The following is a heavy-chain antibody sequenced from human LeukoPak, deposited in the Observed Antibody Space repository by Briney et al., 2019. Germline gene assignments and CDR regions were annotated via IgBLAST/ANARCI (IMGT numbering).Heavy chain of an antibody. J-gene: IGHJ4*02. D-gene: IGHD2-15*01. CDR2: IKQDGSEK. Sequence: PGGSPRLSCAASGFTFSSYWMSWVRQAPGKGLEWVANIKQDGSEKYYVDSVKGRFTISRDNAKNSLYLQMNSLRAEDTAVYYCARARGAVVAASYYFDYWGQGTLVSVSS. CDR1: GFTFSSYW. CDR3: ARARGAVVAASYYFDY. V-gene: IGHV3-7*05.